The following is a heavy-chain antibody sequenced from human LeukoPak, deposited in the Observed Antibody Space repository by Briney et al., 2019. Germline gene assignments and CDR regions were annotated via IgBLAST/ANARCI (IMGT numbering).Heavy chain of an antibody. CDR2: LYAGDPDT. J-gene: IGHJ6*03. D-gene: IGHD1-20*01. CDR1: GSSFTSYS. Sequence: GESLQISCQGSGSSFTSYSSGGVRQLHGKGLEWMGILYAGDPDTRYSPAFQGQVTISADKSISTASLQWSSLQASDTAMYYCARHLGITGRGYYMDVWGKGTTVTVSS. CDR3: ARHLGITGRGYYMDV. V-gene: IGHV5-51*01.